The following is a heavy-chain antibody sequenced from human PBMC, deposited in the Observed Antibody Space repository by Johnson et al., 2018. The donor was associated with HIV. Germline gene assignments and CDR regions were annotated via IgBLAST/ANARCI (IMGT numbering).Heavy chain of an antibody. CDR3: AREAYYARAFDL. Sequence: QVQLVESGGGVVQPGRSLRLSCAASGFTFNRYGMYWVRQAPGKGLEWVATISYDVINKYYADSLKGRFAISRDNSRNTLDLRMDSLRVEDTAVYYCAREAYYARAFDLWGQGTMVTVSS. D-gene: IGHD3-3*01. J-gene: IGHJ3*01. CDR1: GFTFNRYG. CDR2: ISYDVINK. V-gene: IGHV3-30*03.